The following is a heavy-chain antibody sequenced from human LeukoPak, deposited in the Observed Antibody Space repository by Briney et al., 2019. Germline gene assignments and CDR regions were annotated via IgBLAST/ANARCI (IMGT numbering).Heavy chain of an antibody. CDR2: IYYSGST. V-gene: IGHV4-59*01. CDR3: ASSMYYDFWSGHNWFDP. Sequence: PSETLSLTCTVSGGSISSYYWSWIRQPPGKGLEWSGYIYYSGSTNYNPSLKSRVTISVDTSKNQFSLKLSSVTAADTAVYYCASSMYYDFWSGHNWFDPWGQGTLVTVSS. J-gene: IGHJ5*02. CDR1: GGSISSYY. D-gene: IGHD3-3*01.